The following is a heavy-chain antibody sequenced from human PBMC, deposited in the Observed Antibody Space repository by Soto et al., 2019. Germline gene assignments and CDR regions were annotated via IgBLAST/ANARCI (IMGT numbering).Heavy chain of an antibody. D-gene: IGHD1-26*01. CDR3: ARYSRYSGSSCVDY. V-gene: IGHV3-33*01. J-gene: IGHJ4*02. CDR1: GFTFSSYG. CDR2: IWYDGSNK. Sequence: GGSLRLSCAASGFTFSSYGTHWVRQAPGKGLEWVAVIWYDGSNKYYADSVKGRFTISRDNSKNTLYLQMNSLRAEDTAVYYCARYSRYSGSSCVDYWGQGTLVTVSS.